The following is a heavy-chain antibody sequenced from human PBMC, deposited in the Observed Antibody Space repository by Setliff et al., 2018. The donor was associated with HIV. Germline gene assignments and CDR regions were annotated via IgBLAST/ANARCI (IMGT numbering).Heavy chain of an antibody. J-gene: IGHJ3*01. CDR2: IFPGDSDT. D-gene: IGHD3-10*01. CDR1: GYSFTRYW. Sequence: ISCQGSGYSFTRYWIGWVRQMPGKGLEWMGIIFPGDSDTRFSPSFQGQVSLSVDKSATTAYLHWSSLKASDTAIYYCGRRSVSHGNGFDLWGQGTLVTVSS. CDR3: GRRSVSHGNGFDL. V-gene: IGHV5-51*01.